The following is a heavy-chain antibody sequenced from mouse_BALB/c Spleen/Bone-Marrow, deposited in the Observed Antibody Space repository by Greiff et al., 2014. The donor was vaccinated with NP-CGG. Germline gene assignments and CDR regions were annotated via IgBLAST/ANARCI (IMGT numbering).Heavy chain of an antibody. Sequence: VQLQQSGAELVRPGTSVKVSCKASGYAFTDHLIEWIKQRPGQGLEWIGVINPGSGGTNYNEKFKGKATLTADRSSSTAYMQLTSLTSDDSAVYFCARDSSGYAWFAYWGQGTLVTVST. CDR3: ARDSSGYAWFAY. CDR1: GYAFTDHL. D-gene: IGHD3-2*01. J-gene: IGHJ3*01. V-gene: IGHV1-54*01. CDR2: INPGSGGT.